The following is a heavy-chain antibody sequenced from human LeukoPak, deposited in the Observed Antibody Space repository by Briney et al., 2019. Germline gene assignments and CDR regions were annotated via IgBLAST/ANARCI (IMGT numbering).Heavy chain of an antibody. V-gene: IGHV4-30-2*01. J-gene: IGHJ4*02. CDR3: AGHSSSWFYYDY. Sequence: PSETLSLTCTVSGGSISSGGYYWSWIRQPPGKGLEWIGYIYHSGSTYYNPSLKSRVTISVDRSKNQFSLKLSSVTAADTAVYYCAGHSSSWFYYDYWGQGTLVTVSS. CDR2: IYHSGST. CDR1: GGSISSGGYY. D-gene: IGHD6-13*01.